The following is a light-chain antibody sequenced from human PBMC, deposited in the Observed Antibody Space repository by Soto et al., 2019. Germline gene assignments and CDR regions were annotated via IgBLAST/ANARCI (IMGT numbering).Light chain of an antibody. CDR1: SSDFGGYNY. CDR3: SSFSSRTPYV. V-gene: IGLV2-14*03. Sequence: QSVRTQPASVSGSPGQSITISCTGKSSDFGGYNYVSWYQQHPGEVPKVIIFNVNNRPSGVSDRFSGSRSGNTASLTISGLQAEFEDDYSCSSFSSRTPYVSGTGTVLTV. J-gene: IGLJ1*01. CDR2: NVN.